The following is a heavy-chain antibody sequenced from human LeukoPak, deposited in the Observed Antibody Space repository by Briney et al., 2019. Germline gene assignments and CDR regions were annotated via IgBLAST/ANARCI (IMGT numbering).Heavy chain of an antibody. V-gene: IGHV3-48*01. D-gene: IGHD2-2*01. CDR2: ISSSSSTI. CDR1: GFTFSSYS. CDR3: ARSGYCSSTSCTDDYYYGMDV. Sequence: GGSLRLSCAASGFTFSSYSMNWVRQAPGKGLEWVSYISSSSSTIYYADSVKGRFTIPRDNAKNSLYLQMNSLRAEDTAVYYCARSGYCSSTSCTDDYYYGMDVWGQGTTVTVSS. J-gene: IGHJ6*02.